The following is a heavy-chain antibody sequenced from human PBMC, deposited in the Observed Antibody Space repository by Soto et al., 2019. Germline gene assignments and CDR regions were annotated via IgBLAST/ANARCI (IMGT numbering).Heavy chain of an antibody. D-gene: IGHD3-3*01. J-gene: IGHJ3*02. CDR1: GYTFTSYG. V-gene: IGHV1-18*01. CDR2: ISAYNGNT. Sequence: ASVKVSCKASGYTFTSYGISWVRQAPGQGLEWMGWISAYNGNTNYAQKLQGRVTMTTDTSTSTAYMELRSLRSDDTAVYYCARDNTIFGVVIPLDAFDSWGQGTMVTVSS. CDR3: ARDNTIFGVVIPLDAFDS.